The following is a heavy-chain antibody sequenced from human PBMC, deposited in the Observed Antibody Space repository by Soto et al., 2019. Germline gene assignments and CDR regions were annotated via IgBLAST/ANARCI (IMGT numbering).Heavy chain of an antibody. CDR1: GYTFTSYG. D-gene: IGHD3-3*01. Sequence: QVQLVQSGAEVKKPGASVKVSCKASGYTFTSYGISWVRQAPGQGPEWMGWISAYNGNTNYAQKLQGRVTMTTDTSTSTAYMELRSLRSDDTAVYYCARVDFDTIFGVVISGYPYYYGMDVWGQGTTVTVSS. J-gene: IGHJ6*02. V-gene: IGHV1-18*01. CDR3: ARVDFDTIFGVVISGYPYYYGMDV. CDR2: ISAYNGNT.